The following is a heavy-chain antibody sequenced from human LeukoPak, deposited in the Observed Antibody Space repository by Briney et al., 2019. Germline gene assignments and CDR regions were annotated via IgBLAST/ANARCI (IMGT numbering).Heavy chain of an antibody. CDR2: IYYSGST. Sequence: PSQTLSLTCTVSGGSISSGDYYWSWIRQPPGKGLEWIGYIYYSGSTNYNPSLKSRVTISVDTSKNQFSLKLSSVTAADTAVYYCARSPRIFGVVISAFDIWGQGTMVTVSS. V-gene: IGHV4-61*08. J-gene: IGHJ3*02. CDR1: GGSISSGDYY. D-gene: IGHD3-3*01. CDR3: ARSPRIFGVVISAFDI.